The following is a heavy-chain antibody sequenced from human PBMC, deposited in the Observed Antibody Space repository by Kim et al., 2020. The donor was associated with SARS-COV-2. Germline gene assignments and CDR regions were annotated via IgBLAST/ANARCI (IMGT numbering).Heavy chain of an antibody. Sequence: GITQQADPLNGRYTIARDNAKNEVYLQRSRRSAEDTAVYYCAREDYRKFGYWGQGTLVTVSS. CDR2: GIT. CDR3: AREDYRKFGY. J-gene: IGHJ4*02. D-gene: IGHD4-4*01. V-gene: IGHV3-53*01.